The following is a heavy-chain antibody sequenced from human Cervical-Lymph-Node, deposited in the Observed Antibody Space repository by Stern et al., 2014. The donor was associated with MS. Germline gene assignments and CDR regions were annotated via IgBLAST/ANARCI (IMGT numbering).Heavy chain of an antibody. D-gene: IGHD2-8*01. J-gene: IGHJ4*02. CDR3: ARDVYATHFDS. Sequence: QVQLQESGPGLVKPSQTLSLTCTVSGGSISSGSYYWSWIRQPAGKGLEWIGRIYTTGSTNYNPSLKSRVTIAVDTSKNQFSLKLSSVTAADTAIYYCARDVYATHFDSWGQGTLVTVSS. CDR2: IYTTGST. CDR1: GGSISSGSYY. V-gene: IGHV4-61*02.